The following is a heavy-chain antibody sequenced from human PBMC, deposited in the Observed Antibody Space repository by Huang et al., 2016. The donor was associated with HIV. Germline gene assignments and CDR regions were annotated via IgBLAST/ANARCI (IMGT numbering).Heavy chain of an antibody. V-gene: IGHV5-51*01. CDR3: ARQGVGDFVVEPTGLGAFDI. J-gene: IGHJ3*02. D-gene: IGHD2-2*01. Sequence: EVQLVQSGAVVKKPGESLKISCKGSGYTFNGYWIGWVRQMPGKGLEWMGLIYPGDSDTTSSPACQGQVTISADKSISTAYLQWSGLKASDTAMYYCARQGVGDFVVEPTGLGAFDIWGQGTMVTVSS. CDR2: IYPGDSDT. CDR1: GYTFNGYW.